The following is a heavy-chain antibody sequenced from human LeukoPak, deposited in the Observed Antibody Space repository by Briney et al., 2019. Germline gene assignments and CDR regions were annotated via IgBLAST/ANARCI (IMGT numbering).Heavy chain of an antibody. CDR1: GFTFDDYG. CDR2: INWNGGST. CDR3: ARGYSYGPDY. J-gene: IGHJ4*02. V-gene: IGHV3-20*04. Sequence: PGGSLRLSCAASGFTFDDYGMSWVRHAQGKGLEWVSGINWNGGSTGYADSVKGRFTISRDNAKNSLYLQMNSLRAEDTALYYCARGYSYGPDYWGQGTLVTVSS. D-gene: IGHD5-18*01.